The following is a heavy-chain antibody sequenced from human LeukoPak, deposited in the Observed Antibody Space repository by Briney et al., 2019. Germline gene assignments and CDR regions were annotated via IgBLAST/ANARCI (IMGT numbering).Heavy chain of an antibody. Sequence: PSGTLSLTCTVSGGSISSYYWSWIQQPPGKGLEWIGYIYYSGSTNYNPSLKSRVTISVDTSKNQFSLKLSSVTAADTAVYYCASGGWSYFDYWGQGTLVTVSS. CDR1: GGSISSYY. CDR2: IYYSGST. V-gene: IGHV4-59*01. CDR3: ASGGWSYFDY. D-gene: IGHD3-16*01. J-gene: IGHJ4*02.